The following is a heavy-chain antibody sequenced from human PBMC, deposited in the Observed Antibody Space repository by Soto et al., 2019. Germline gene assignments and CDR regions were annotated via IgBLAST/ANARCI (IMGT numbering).Heavy chain of an antibody. CDR2: IYYSGST. Sequence: SETLSLTCTVSGGSISSGGYYWSWIRQHPGKGLEWIGYIYYSGSTYYNPSLKSRVTISVDTSKNQFSLKLSSVTAADTAVYYCEKNRPEQLSGRWWDFWGQGPTVTAS. D-gene: IGHD2-21*01. V-gene: IGHV4-31*03. J-gene: IGHJ6*02. CDR3: EKNRPEQLSGRWWDF. CDR1: GGSISSGGYY.